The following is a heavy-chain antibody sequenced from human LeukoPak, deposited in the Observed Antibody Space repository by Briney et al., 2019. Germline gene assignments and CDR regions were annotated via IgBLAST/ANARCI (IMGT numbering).Heavy chain of an antibody. CDR1: GFTFSSYS. J-gene: IGHJ6*02. Sequence: PGGSLRLSCAASGFTFSSYSMSWVRQAPGKGLDWVANINQDGSEKYYVDSVKGRFTTSRDNAKNSLYLQMNSLRAEDTALYYCAKDSRGSGSRYYGMDVWGQGTTVTVSS. CDR3: AKDSRGSGSRYYGMDV. D-gene: IGHD3-10*01. CDR2: INQDGSEK. V-gene: IGHV3-7*03.